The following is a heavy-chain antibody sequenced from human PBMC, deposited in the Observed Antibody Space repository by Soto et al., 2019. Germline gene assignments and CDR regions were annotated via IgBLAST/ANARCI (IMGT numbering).Heavy chain of an antibody. CDR3: ARCSLVVIPVPGFDP. J-gene: IGHJ5*02. CDR2: IYYNGNT. D-gene: IGHD2-15*01. Sequence: LSLTCTVSGGSISSGGYYWSWIRQHPGRGLEWIGYIYYNGNTYYNPSLKSRVTVSVDTSKNQFSLNVRSVTAADTAVYYCARCSLVVIPVPGFDPWGQGTLVTVSS. V-gene: IGHV4-31*03. CDR1: GGSISSGGYY.